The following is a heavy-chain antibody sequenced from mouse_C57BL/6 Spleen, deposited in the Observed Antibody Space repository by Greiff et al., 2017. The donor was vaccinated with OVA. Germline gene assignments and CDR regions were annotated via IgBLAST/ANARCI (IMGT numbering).Heavy chain of an antibody. D-gene: IGHD1-1*01. Sequence: VQLQQSGPELVKPGASVKISCKASGYTFTDYYMNWVKQSHGKSLEWIGDINPNNGGTSYNQKFKGKATLTVDKSSSTAYMELRSLTSEDSAVYYCARGDYGSSYGYWGQGTTLTVSS. CDR3: ARGDYGSSYGY. V-gene: IGHV1-26*01. CDR2: INPNNGGT. J-gene: IGHJ2*01. CDR1: GYTFTDYY.